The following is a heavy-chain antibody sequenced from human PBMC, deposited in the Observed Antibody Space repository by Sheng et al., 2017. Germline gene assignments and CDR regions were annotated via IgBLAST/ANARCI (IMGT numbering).Heavy chain of an antibody. Sequence: QVQLVQSGAEVKKPGSSVKVSCKASGGTFSSYAISWVRQAPGQGLEWMGGIIPIFGTANYAQKFQGRVTITADESTSTAYMELSSLRSEDTAVYYCARSEASLGGSEGAFDIWGQGTMVTVSS. CDR1: GGTFSSYA. CDR3: ARSEASLGGSEGAFDI. J-gene: IGHJ3*02. V-gene: IGHV1-69*13. D-gene: IGHD6-25*01. CDR2: IIPIFGTA.